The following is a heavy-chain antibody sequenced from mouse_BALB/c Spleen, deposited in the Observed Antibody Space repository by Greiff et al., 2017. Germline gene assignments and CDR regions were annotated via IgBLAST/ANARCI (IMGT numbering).Heavy chain of an antibody. CDR1: GFTFSSYG. V-gene: IGHV5-12-1*01. CDR2: ISSGGGST. CDR3: ARHRDSSGYGDY. D-gene: IGHD3-2*01. Sequence: EVKLMESGGDLVKPGGSLKLSCAASGFTFSSYGMSWVRQTPDKRLEWVAYISSGGGSTYYPDTVKGRFTISRDNAKNTLYLQMSSLKSEDTAMYYCARHRDSSGYGDYWGQGTTLTVSS. J-gene: IGHJ2*01.